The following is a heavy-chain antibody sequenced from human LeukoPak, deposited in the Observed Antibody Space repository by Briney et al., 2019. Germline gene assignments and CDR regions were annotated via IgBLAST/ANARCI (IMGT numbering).Heavy chain of an antibody. CDR3: TRRADIAAAGSDYYYYMDV. V-gene: IGHV3-73*01. J-gene: IGHJ6*03. CDR1: GFTFSGSA. CDR2: IRSKANSYAT. Sequence: GGSLRLSCAASGFTFSGSAMHWVRQASGKGLEWVGRIRSKANSYATAYAASVKGRFTISRDDSKNTAYLQMNSLKTEDTAVYYCTRRADIAAAGSDYYYYMDVWGKGTTVTVSS. D-gene: IGHD6-13*01.